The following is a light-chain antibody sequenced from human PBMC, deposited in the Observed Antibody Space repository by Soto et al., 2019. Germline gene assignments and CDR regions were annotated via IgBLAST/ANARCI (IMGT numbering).Light chain of an antibody. CDR3: QQYSTSRLA. CDR2: GAS. J-gene: IGKJ4*01. Sequence: EIVLTQFPGTLSLSPGERATLSCRASQSVTSSYLAWYQQKPGQAPRLHISGASSRATGMPDRFSGSGSGTDFTLTISRLAPEDFAVYYCQQYSTSRLAFGGGTKVEVK. CDR1: QSVTSSY. V-gene: IGKV3-20*01.